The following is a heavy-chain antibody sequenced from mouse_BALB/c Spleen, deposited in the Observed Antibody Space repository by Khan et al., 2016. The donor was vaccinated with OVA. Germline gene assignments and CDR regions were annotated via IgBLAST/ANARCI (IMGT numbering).Heavy chain of an antibody. CDR3: ARNRNGYFDS. CDR1: GLSLANYG. D-gene: IGHD1-1*02. CDR2: IWSGGIT. Sequence: QVQLKQSGPGLVQPSQSLSITCTVSGLSLANYGVHWVRQSPGKGLEWLGVIWSGGITDYTATFISRLSISKDNSKGQVFFKMNSLQANDTAIYYCARNRNGYFDSWGQGSTLTVSS. J-gene: IGHJ2*01. V-gene: IGHV2-2*02.